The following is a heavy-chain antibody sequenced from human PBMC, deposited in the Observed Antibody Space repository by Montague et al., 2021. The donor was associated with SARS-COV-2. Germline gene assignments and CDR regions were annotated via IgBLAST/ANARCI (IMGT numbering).Heavy chain of an antibody. CDR2: ISGIGST. J-gene: IGHJ3*02. V-gene: IGHV4-34*01. CDR1: GGSFNGYY. D-gene: IGHD2-15*01. Sequence: SETLSLTCAVYGGSFNGYYWNWIRQPPGKGLEWIGEISGIGSTTYNPSLESRLTTSVDRSKNQFSLRLTSVTAADTAVYYCVGERECSGGSCYGPDDDAFDIWGQGTMVTVSS. CDR3: VGERECSGGSCYGPDDDAFDI.